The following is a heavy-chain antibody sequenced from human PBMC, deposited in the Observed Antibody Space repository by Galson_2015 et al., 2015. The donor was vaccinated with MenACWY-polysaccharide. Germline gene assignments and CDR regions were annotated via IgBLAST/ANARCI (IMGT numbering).Heavy chain of an antibody. CDR1: GFTFSSYS. J-gene: IGHJ3*01. CDR3: ARDPHCGAGCSIHDAFDV. V-gene: IGHV3-74*01. CDR2: INTDGSST. Sequence: SLRLSCAGSGFTFSSYSIIWVRQAPGEGLVWVSRINTDGSSTSYADSVKGRFIVSRDNAKNTVYLQMNSLRAEDTAVYYCARDPHCGAGCSIHDAFDVWGQGTKVTVSS. D-gene: IGHD2-21*02.